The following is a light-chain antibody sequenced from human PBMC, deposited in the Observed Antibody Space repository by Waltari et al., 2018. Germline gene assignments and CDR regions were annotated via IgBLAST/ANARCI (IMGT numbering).Light chain of an antibody. CDR1: QRVSSH. Sequence: EIVMTQSPGTLSVSPGERLTLSCRASQRVSSHLAWYQQKPGQAPTLLIYGASTRATGMPARFRGSGSGTEFTLTISSLQSEDFADYYCQQYSDWPYTFGQGTKLEIK. V-gene: IGKV3-15*01. CDR3: QQYSDWPYT. CDR2: GAS. J-gene: IGKJ2*01.